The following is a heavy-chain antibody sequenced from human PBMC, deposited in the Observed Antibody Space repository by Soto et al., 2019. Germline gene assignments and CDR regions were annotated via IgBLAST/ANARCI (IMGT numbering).Heavy chain of an antibody. D-gene: IGHD6-13*01. CDR1: GGSISSSSYY. J-gene: IGHJ5*02. CDR2: IYYSGST. CDR3: ARHAGRIAAAGIISWFDP. Sequence: PSETLSLTCTVSGGSISSSSYYWGWIRQPPGKGLEWIGSIYYSGSTYYNPSLKSRVTISVDTSKNQFSLKLSSVTAADTAVYYCARHAGRIAAAGIISWFDPWGQGTLVTVSS. V-gene: IGHV4-39*01.